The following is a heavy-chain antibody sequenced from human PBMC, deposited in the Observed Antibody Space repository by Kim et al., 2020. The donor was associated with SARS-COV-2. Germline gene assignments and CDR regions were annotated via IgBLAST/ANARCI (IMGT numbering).Heavy chain of an antibody. D-gene: IGHD2-2*01. V-gene: IGHV3-7*04. Sequence: SVKGRFTISRDNAKNSLYLQMNSRRAEDTAVYYCARGDDIVVVPAATVDYWGQGTLVTVSS. J-gene: IGHJ4*02. CDR3: ARGDDIVVVPAATVDY.